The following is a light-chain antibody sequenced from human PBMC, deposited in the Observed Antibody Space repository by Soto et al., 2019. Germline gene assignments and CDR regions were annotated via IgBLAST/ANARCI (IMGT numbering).Light chain of an antibody. CDR2: DAS. Sequence: EIVLTQSPVTLSLTAGESATLSCRASQSINNYLAWYQQKPGQPPRLLIYDASNRATAIPVRFSGSGSGTDFTLTISSLEPEASAVYYCQYRGIWPPGATFGGGTKVEIK. J-gene: IGKJ4*01. CDR3: QYRGIWPPGAT. V-gene: IGKV3-11*01. CDR1: QSINNY.